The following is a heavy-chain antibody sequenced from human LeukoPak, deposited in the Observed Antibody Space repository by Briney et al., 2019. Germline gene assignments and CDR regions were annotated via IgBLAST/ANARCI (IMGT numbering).Heavy chain of an antibody. Sequence: SETLSLTCTVSGYSISGYFWTWLRQSPGKGLEWIGYVHDSGSTNYNPSLESRVTISADTSKNQFSLKLTSVTAADTAVYYCARDHIRRGCGTNICYPMDVWGKGTTVTVSS. CDR2: VHDSGST. CDR3: ARDHIRRGCGTNICYPMDV. V-gene: IGHV4-59*01. J-gene: IGHJ6*04. D-gene: IGHD2-2*01. CDR1: GYSISGYF.